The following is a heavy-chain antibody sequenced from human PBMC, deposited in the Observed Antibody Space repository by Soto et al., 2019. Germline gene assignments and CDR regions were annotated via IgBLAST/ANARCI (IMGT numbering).Heavy chain of an antibody. V-gene: IGHV3-48*02. D-gene: IGHD3-10*01. CDR3: AREPTEGVPYWHLDL. CDR1: GFTFSSYS. CDR2: IDSSGNVI. Sequence: PGGSLRLSCAASGFTFSSYSMNWVRQAPGKGLEWVSYIDSSGNVIYYADSVKGRFTISRDNAKNSLYLQMNSLRDEDSAVYYCAREPTEGVPYWHLDLSGRGTLVIVSS. J-gene: IGHJ2*01.